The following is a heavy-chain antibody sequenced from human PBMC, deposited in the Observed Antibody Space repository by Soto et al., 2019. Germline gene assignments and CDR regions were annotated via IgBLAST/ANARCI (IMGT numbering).Heavy chain of an antibody. V-gene: IGHV3-15*01. CDR3: TTVGPPYYDFWSGYPFDY. D-gene: IGHD3-3*01. CDR2: IKSKTDGGTT. CDR1: GFTFSNAW. Sequence: EVQLVESGGGLVKPGGSLRLSCAASGFTFSNAWMSWVRQASGKGLEWVGRIKSKTDGGTTDYAAPVKGRFTISRDDSKNTLYLQMNSLKTEDTAVYYCTTVGPPYYDFWSGYPFDYWGQGTLVTVSS. J-gene: IGHJ4*02.